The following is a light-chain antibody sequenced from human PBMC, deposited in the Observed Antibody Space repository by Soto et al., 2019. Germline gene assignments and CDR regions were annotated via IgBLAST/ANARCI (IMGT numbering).Light chain of an antibody. J-gene: IGLJ3*02. CDR1: SSDVGGYDY. CDR2: DVF. Sequence: QSVLTQPASVSGSPGQSITISCTGTSSDVGGYDYVAWYQRHPGKAPKLMIYDVFNRPSGVSHRFSGSKSGNTASLTISGLQAEDEADYYCSSYTSSSTLVFGGGTKVTVL. CDR3: SSYTSSSTLV. V-gene: IGLV2-14*03.